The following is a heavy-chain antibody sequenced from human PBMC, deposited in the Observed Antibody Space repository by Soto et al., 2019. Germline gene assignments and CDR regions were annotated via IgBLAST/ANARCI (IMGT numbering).Heavy chain of an antibody. J-gene: IGHJ4*02. CDR1: GFTFSSYS. D-gene: IGHD6-19*01. V-gene: IGHV3-21*01. Sequence: TGGSLRLSCAASGFTFSSYSMNWVRQAPGKGLEWVSSISSSSSYIYYADSVKGRFTISRDNAKNSLYLQMNSLRAEDTAVYYCARVRTIAVAVHPADYWGQGTLVTVSS. CDR3: ARVRTIAVAVHPADY. CDR2: ISSSSSYI.